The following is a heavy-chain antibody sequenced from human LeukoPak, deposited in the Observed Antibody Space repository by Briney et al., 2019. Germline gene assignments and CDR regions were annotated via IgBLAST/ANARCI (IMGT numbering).Heavy chain of an antibody. J-gene: IGHJ3*02. CDR3: ARDLGYCSGGSCYGGRAFDI. CDR1: GFTFSIYS. CDR2: ISISSSFT. Sequence: GGSLRLSCAASGFTFSIYSMNWVRQAPGKGLEWVSSISISSSFTYYADSLKGRFTISRDNAKNSLYLQMNSLRAEDTAVYYCARDLGYCSGGSCYGGRAFDIWGQGTMVTVSS. D-gene: IGHD2-15*01. V-gene: IGHV3-21*01.